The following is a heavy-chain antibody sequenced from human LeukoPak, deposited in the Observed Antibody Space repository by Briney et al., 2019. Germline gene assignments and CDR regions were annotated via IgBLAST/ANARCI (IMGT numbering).Heavy chain of an antibody. D-gene: IGHD4-17*01. CDR1: GYTFTCYY. CDR3: ARDYHDYGDYNWFDP. J-gene: IGHJ5*02. V-gene: IGHV1-2*02. CDR2: INPNSGGT. Sequence: ASVKVSCKASGYTFTCYYMHWVRQAPGQGLEWMGWINPNSGGTNYAQKFQGRVTMTRDTSISTAYMELSRLRSDDTAVYYCARDYHDYGDYNWFDPWGQGTLVTVSS.